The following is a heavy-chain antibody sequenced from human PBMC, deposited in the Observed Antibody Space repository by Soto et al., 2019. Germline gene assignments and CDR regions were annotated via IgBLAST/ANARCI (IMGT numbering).Heavy chain of an antibody. CDR2: ISYSGST. D-gene: IGHD3-3*01. V-gene: IGHV4-59*11. Sequence: SETLSLTCTISGGSISGHYWSWIRQPPGKGLQYIGYISYSGSTNYNPSLKSRVTISVDTSNNQFSLRLSSVTAADTAVYYCARDVGLQHDTGYYDFWSGKNNWFDPWGQGILVTVSS. CDR1: GGSISGHY. J-gene: IGHJ5*02. CDR3: ARDVGLQHDTGYYDFWSGKNNWFDP.